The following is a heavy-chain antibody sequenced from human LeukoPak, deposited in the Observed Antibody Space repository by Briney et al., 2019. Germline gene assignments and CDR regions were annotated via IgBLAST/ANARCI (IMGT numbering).Heavy chain of an antibody. CDR3: ASRLRRWERNDDAFDI. V-gene: IGHV3-53*01. J-gene: IGHJ3*02. CDR1: GFTVSSNY. Sequence: GGSLRLSCAASGFTVSSNYMSWVRQAPGKGLEWVSVIYSGGSTYYADSVRGRFTISRDNSKNTLYLQMNSLRAEDTAVYYCASRLRRWERNDDAFDIWGQGTMVTVSS. D-gene: IGHD1-26*01. CDR2: IYSGGST.